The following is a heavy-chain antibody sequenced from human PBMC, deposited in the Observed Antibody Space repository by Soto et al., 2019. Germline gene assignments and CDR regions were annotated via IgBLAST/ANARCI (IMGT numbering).Heavy chain of an antibody. CDR3: TRIGYYDILTAILHDYYYGMDV. Sequence: PGGSLRLSCTASGFTFGDYAMSWFRQAPGKGLEWVGFIRSKAYGGTTEYAASVKGRFTISRDDSKSIAYLQMNSLKTEDTAVYYCTRIGYYDILTAILHDYYYGMDVWGQGTTVTVSS. CDR2: IRSKAYGGTT. CDR1: GFTFGDYA. D-gene: IGHD3-9*01. V-gene: IGHV3-49*03. J-gene: IGHJ6*02.